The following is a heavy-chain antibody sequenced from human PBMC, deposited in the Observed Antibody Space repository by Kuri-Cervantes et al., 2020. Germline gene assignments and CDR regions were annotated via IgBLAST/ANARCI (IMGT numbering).Heavy chain of an antibody. CDR1: GGSFSGYY. CDR2: INHSGST. Sequence: GSLRLSCAVYGGSFSGYYWSWIRQPPGKGLEWIGEINHSGSTNYNPSFKSRVTTSVDTSKNQFSLKVSSVTAADTAVYYCARLTVSGSYYFGQYYFFDYWGQGTLVTVSS. D-gene: IGHD1-26*01. V-gene: IGHV4-34*01. J-gene: IGHJ4*02. CDR3: ARLTVSGSYYFGQYYFFDY.